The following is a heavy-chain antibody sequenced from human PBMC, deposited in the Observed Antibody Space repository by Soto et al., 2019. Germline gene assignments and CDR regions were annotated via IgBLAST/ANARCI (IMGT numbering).Heavy chain of an antibody. CDR3: ARDTCSSTSCHYYYGMDV. V-gene: IGHV3-30-3*01. D-gene: IGHD2-2*01. J-gene: IGHJ6*02. Sequence: GGSLRLSCAASGFTFSSYAIHWVRQAPGKGLEWVAVISYDGSNKYYADSVKGRFTISRDNSKSTLYLQMNSLRAEDTAVYYCARDTCSSTSCHYYYGMDVWGQGTTVTVSS. CDR1: GFTFSSYA. CDR2: ISYDGSNK.